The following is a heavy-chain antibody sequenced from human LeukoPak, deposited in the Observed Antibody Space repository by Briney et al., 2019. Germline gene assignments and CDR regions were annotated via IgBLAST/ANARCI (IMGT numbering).Heavy chain of an antibody. CDR1: GYTFTSYG. J-gene: IGHJ4*02. CDR2: ISAYNGNT. CDR3: ARALYDYVWGSYRYDY. Sequence: ASVKVSCKASGYTFTSYGISWVRQAPGQGLEWMGWISAYNGNTNYAQKLQGRVTMTTDTSTSTAYMELRSLRSDDTAVYYCARALYDYVWGSYRYDYWGQGTLVTVSS. V-gene: IGHV1-18*01. D-gene: IGHD3-16*02.